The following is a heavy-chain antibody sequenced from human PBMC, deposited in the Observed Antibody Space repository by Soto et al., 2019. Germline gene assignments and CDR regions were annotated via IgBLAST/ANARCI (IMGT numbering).Heavy chain of an antibody. CDR2: ISGSGGNT. D-gene: IGHD6-19*01. J-gene: IGHJ6*02. Sequence: EGSLRLSCAASGFTFSSYAMSWVRQAPGKGLEWVSDISGSGGNTYYADSVKGRFTISRDNSKNTLYLQMNSLRAEDTAVYYCAKDQVAGDPYYYYGLDVWGQGTTVTVSS. CDR1: GFTFSSYA. CDR3: AKDQVAGDPYYYYGLDV. V-gene: IGHV3-23*01.